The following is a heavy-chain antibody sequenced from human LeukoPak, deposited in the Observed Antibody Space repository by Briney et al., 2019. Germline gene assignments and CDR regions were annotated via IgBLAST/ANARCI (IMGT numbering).Heavy chain of an antibody. J-gene: IGHJ6*02. D-gene: IGHD3-10*01. CDR3: ARDPYYYGSGSYSPHYGMDV. Sequence: GGSLRLSCAASGFTFSSYWVSWVRQAPGKGLEWVANIKQDGSEKYYVDSVKGRFTISRDNAKNSLYLQMNSLRAEDTAVYYCARDPYYYGSGSYSPHYGMDVWGQGTTVTVSS. CDR2: IKQDGSEK. CDR1: GFTFSSYW. V-gene: IGHV3-7*01.